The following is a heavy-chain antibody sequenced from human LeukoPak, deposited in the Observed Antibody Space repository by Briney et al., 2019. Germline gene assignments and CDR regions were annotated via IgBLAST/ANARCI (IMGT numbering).Heavy chain of an antibody. CDR3: ARLGVAVGRIAVAGAIFFDY. V-gene: IGHV4-39*07. J-gene: IGHJ4*02. Sequence: PSETLSLTCTVSGGSISSSTYYWGWIRQPPGKGLEWIGSVHYSGSTNYNPSLKSRVTISVDTSKNQFSLKLSSVTAADTAVYYCARLGVAVGRIAVAGAIFFDYWGQGTLVTVSS. D-gene: IGHD6-19*01. CDR2: VHYSGST. CDR1: GGSISSSTYY.